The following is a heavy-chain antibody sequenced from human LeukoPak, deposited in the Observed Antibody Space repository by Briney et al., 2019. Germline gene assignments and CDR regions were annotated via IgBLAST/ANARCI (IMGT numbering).Heavy chain of an antibody. CDR1: GFTFSTFD. D-gene: IGHD6-13*01. Sequence: GGSLRLSCAASGFTFSTFDMSWVRQAPGKGLQWVSTISGAGGTTLFADSVKGRFSISRDNSNNKVFLQMNSLRVEDTAVYYCAKDSSQTGYYYYYMDVWGKGTTVTVSS. CDR2: ISGAGGTT. V-gene: IGHV3-23*01. CDR3: AKDSSQTGYYYYYMDV. J-gene: IGHJ6*03.